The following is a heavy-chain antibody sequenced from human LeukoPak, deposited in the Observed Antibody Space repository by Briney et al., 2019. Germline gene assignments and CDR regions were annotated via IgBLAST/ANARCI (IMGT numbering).Heavy chain of an antibody. CDR1: GGSFSSYY. V-gene: IGHV4-39*07. CDR3: ARDWRAYYYDSSGFDY. J-gene: IGHJ4*02. CDR2: IYYSGST. D-gene: IGHD3-22*01. Sequence: SETLSPTCAVYGGSFSSYYWGWIRQPPGKGLEWIGSIYYSGSTYYNPSLKSRVTISVDTSKNQFSLKLSSVTAADTAVYYCARDWRAYYYDSSGFDYWGQGTLVTVSS.